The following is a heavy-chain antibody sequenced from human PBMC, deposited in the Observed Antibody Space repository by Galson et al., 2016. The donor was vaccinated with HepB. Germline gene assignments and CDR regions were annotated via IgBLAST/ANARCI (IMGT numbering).Heavy chain of an antibody. J-gene: IGHJ6*02. D-gene: IGHD4-23*01. CDR3: ARDTRDFGGSLDV. CDR1: GFLFENYQ. CDR2: ISTTGNAV. Sequence: SLRLSCAGSGFLFENYQMNWIRQAPGKGLEWVSYISTTGNAVYYTDSVRGRFTVSRDNAKGSVSLQLSSLRPEDTATYYCARDTRDFGGSLDVWGQGTTVSVSS. V-gene: IGHV3-48*03.